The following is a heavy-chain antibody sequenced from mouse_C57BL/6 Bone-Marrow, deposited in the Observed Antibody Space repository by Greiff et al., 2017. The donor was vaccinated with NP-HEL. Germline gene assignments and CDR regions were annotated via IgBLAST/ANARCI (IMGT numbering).Heavy chain of an antibody. V-gene: IGHV1-69*01. Sequence: VQLQQPGAELVMPGASVKLSCKASGYTFTSYWMHWVKQRPGQGLEWIGEIDPYDSYTNYNQKFKGKSTLTVDKSSSTAYMQLSSLTSEDSAFYYCARRGIRPYDMDYWGQGTTVTVSS. CDR3: ARRGIRPYDMDY. J-gene: IGHJ4*01. CDR2: IDPYDSYT. CDR1: GYTFTSYW.